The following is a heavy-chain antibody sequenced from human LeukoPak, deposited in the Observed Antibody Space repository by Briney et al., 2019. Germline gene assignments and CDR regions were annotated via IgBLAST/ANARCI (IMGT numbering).Heavy chain of an antibody. Sequence: PSQTLSLTCTVSGGSVTNDDYFWSWTRQPPGGGLEWIAYIYYTAGTYYNPSLKSRVSLSIDSSRNQFSLQLTSVTAADTAVYSCGRGLRYSVSYVVEYWGQGTLVTVSS. CDR2: IYYTAGT. V-gene: IGHV4-30-4*01. CDR1: GGSVTNDDYF. CDR3: GRGLRYSVSYVVEY. J-gene: IGHJ4*02. D-gene: IGHD5/OR15-5a*01.